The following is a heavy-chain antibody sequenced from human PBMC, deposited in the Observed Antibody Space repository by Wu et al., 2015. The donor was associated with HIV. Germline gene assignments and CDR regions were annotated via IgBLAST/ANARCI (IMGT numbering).Heavy chain of an antibody. CDR2: INPRSGHT. CDR3: ARPGXKSCKLLSAAPPWPTRCPFDL. CDR1: GYTFSDYH. Sequence: QVQLVQSGAEVKKPGASVKVSCKASGYTFSDYHIHWVRQTPGQGLEWMGWINPRSGHTNYAQNFSGHKLCPEKFQGRVTVTLRTHPYGTDLHGAEPRLTYEETRRFYYXARPGXKSCKLLSAAPPWPTRCPFDLWG. D-gene: IGHD2/OR15-2a*01. V-gene: IGHV1-2*02. J-gene: IGHJ3*01.